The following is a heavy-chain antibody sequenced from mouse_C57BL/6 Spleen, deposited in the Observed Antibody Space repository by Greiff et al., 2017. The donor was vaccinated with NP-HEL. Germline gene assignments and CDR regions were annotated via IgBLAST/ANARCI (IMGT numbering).Heavy chain of an antibody. CDR3: TRWGNYDPWCAY. D-gene: IGHD2-1*01. Sequence: QVHVKQSGAELVRPGASVTLSCKASGYTFTDYEMHWVKQTPVHGLEWIGAIDPETGGTAYNQKFKGKAILTADKSSSTAYMELRSLTSEDSAVYYCTRWGNYDPWCAYWGQGTLVTVSA. V-gene: IGHV1-15*01. CDR2: IDPETGGT. CDR1: GYTFTDYE. J-gene: IGHJ3*01.